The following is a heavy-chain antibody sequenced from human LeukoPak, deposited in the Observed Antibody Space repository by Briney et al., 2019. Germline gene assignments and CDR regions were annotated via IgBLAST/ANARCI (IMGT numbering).Heavy chain of an antibody. J-gene: IGHJ4*02. CDR2: INSDGSST. D-gene: IGHD3-22*01. V-gene: IGHV3-74*01. CDR3: ARESYDSSGNHENYNDY. Sequence: GGSLRLSCAASGFTFSSYWMHWVRQAPGKGLVWVSRINSDGSSTSYADSVKGRFTISRDNAKNTLYLQMNSLRAEDTAVYYCARESYDSSGNHENYNDYWGQGTLVTVSS. CDR1: GFTFSSYW.